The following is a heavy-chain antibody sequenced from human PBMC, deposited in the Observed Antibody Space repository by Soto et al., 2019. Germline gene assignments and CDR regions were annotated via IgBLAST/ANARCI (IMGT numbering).Heavy chain of an antibody. D-gene: IGHD2-15*01. Sequence: GGSLRLSCAASGFTFSSYAMHWVRQAPGKGLEWVAVISYDGSNKYYADSVKGRFTISRDNSKNTLYLQMNSLRAEDTAVYYCAREYCSGGSCNDLYYYGMDVWGQGTTVTVSS. CDR3: AREYCSGGSCNDLYYYGMDV. J-gene: IGHJ6*02. CDR1: GFTFSSYA. V-gene: IGHV3-30-3*01. CDR2: ISYDGSNK.